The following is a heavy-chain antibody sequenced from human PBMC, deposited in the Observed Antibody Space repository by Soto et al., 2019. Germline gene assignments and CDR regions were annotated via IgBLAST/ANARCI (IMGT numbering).Heavy chain of an antibody. Sequence: SETLSLTCGVSGGSLSGATYSWNWIRQPPGKGLEWIGYIFPSGTTYYDPSLKSRVTTSIDVSKNQFSLSLRSLTAADTAVYYCARSREFDYWSQGTLVTVSS. V-gene: IGHV4-30-2*01. CDR2: IFPSGTT. CDR3: ARSREFDY. J-gene: IGHJ4*02. CDR1: GGSLSGATYS.